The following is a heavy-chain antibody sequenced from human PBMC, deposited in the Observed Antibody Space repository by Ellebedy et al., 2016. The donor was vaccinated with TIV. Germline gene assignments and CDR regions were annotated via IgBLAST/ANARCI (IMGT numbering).Heavy chain of an antibody. CDR2: INSSTGGT. CDR1: GYTFTDYY. CDR3: ARDLSESQLLPRGCYAS. Sequence: AASVKVSCKASGYTFTDYYMHWVRQAPGQGLEWMGWINSSTGGTNYAQKFQGRVTMTRDTSITTAYMELSRLRSDDTAVYYCARDLSESQLLPRGCYASWGQGTLVTVSS. V-gene: IGHV1-2*02. D-gene: IGHD2-2*01. J-gene: IGHJ5*02.